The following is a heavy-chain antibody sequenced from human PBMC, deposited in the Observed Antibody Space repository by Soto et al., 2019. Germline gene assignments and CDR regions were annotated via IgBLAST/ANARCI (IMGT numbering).Heavy chain of an antibody. CDR1: GYTFTDYY. CDR3: ARCKEWLVRSGMDV. D-gene: IGHD3-3*01. CDR2: INPSTDTT. J-gene: IGHJ6*02. V-gene: IGHV1-46*01. Sequence: ASVKVSCKASGYTFTDYYIHWVRQAPGQGLEWMGIINPSTDTTSYAQKFQGRVTMTMDTSTSTVYMDLSSLRSDDTAVYYCARCKEWLVRSGMDVWGQGTTVTVSS.